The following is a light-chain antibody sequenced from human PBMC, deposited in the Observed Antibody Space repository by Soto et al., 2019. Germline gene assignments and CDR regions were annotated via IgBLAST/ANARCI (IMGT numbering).Light chain of an antibody. CDR1: SSDIGAYNS. J-gene: IGLJ2*01. CDR3: SSYAGSNTVV. CDR2: EVN. Sequence: QSALTQPPSASGSPGQSVNISCTGTSSDIGAYNSVSWYQQLPGKAPKLMIYEVNMRPSGVPDRFSGSGSGNTASLTVSGLQAEDEADYYCSSYAGSNTVVFGGGTKLTVL. V-gene: IGLV2-8*01.